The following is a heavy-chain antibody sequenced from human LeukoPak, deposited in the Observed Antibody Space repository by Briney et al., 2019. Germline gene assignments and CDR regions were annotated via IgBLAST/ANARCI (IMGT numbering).Heavy chain of an antibody. J-gene: IGHJ6*02. CDR2: IWYDGSKK. Sequence: GGSLRLSCAASGFAFSSYGMHWVRQAPGKGLEWVAVIWYDGSKKYYADSVKGRFTISRDNSMNTLYLQMNSLRAEDTAVYYCARDRDGYCSGGGCYSGGFDVWGQGTTVTVSS. CDR3: ARDRDGYCSGGGCYSGGFDV. CDR1: GFAFSSYG. V-gene: IGHV3-33*01. D-gene: IGHD2-15*01.